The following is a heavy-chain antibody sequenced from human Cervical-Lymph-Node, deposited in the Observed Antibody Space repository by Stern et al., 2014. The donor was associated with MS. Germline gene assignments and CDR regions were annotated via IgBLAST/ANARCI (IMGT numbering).Heavy chain of an antibody. CDR2: IDPSAGTA. V-gene: IGHV1-46*01. CDR3: ATVIAGRRDPFDH. Sequence: QVQLVQSGAEVKKPGASVKVSCTASEYTFTTYYIHWVRKTPGQGLEWMGMIDPSAGTANYAQDRVTMTRDTSTSTVYMVLNSPRSDDTAVYYCATVIAGRRDPFDHWGQGTLVTVSS. D-gene: IGHD6-6*01. J-gene: IGHJ4*02. CDR1: EYTFTTYY.